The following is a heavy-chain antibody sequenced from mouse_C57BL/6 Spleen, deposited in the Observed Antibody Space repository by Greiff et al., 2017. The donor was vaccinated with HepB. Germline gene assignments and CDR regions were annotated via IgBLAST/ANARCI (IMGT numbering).Heavy chain of an antibody. J-gene: IGHJ4*01. CDR1: GFTFSSYA. V-gene: IGHV5-9-1*02. CDR2: ISSGGDYI. CDR3: TRDHYGSSYDAMDY. Sequence: EVMLVESGEGLVKPGGSLKLSCAASGFTFSSYAMSWVRQTPEKRLEWVAYISSGGDYIYYADTVKGRFTISRDNARNTLYLQMSSLKSEDTAMYYCTRDHYGSSYDAMDYWGQGTSVTVSS. D-gene: IGHD1-1*01.